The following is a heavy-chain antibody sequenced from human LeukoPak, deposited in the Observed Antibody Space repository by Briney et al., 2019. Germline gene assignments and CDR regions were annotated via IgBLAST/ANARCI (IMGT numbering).Heavy chain of an antibody. Sequence: SETLSLTCTVSGGSISSGGYYWSWIRQHPGKGLEWIGYIYYSGSTYYNPSLKSRVTISVDTSKNQFSLKLSSVTAADTAVYYCARENDSSGYYRFDYWGLGTLVTVSS. CDR3: ARENDSSGYYRFDY. D-gene: IGHD3-22*01. J-gene: IGHJ4*02. V-gene: IGHV4-31*03. CDR2: IYYSGST. CDR1: GGSISSGGYY.